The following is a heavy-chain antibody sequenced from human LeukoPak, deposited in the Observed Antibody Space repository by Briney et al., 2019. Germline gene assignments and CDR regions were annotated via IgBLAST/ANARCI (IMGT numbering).Heavy chain of an antibody. Sequence: GGSLRLSCAASGFTFSSYWMSWVRQAPGKGLEWVANIKQDGSEKYYVDSVKGRFTISRDNAKNSLCLQMNSLRAEDTAVYYCARVKGGSCLFYWGQGTLVTVSS. CDR2: IKQDGSEK. V-gene: IGHV3-7*01. CDR1: GFTFSSYW. CDR3: ARVKGGSCLFY. D-gene: IGHD2-15*01. J-gene: IGHJ4*02.